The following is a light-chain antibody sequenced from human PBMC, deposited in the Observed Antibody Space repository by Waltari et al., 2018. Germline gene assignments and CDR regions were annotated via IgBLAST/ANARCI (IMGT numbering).Light chain of an antibody. V-gene: IGKV1-33*01. J-gene: IGKJ2*03. Sequence: DIQMTQSPSSLSTSVGDRVTITCQASQGINKYLNWYQQKPGKPPKLLIYDSSTLERGVPSRFIGDGYGTDFTFTISSLQPEDVGTYYCQQHENLPYSFGQGTKLEIK. CDR1: QGINKY. CDR2: DSS. CDR3: QQHENLPYS.